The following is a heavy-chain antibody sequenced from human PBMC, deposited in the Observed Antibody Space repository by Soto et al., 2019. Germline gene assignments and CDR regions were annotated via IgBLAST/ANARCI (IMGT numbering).Heavy chain of an antibody. CDR2: FSSGGGGT. J-gene: IGHJ4*02. D-gene: IGHD2-15*01. Sequence: PGGALRLSRTASGCTFINYAMSWVRPAPGKGLEWVSTFSSGGGGTYYADSVKGRFTISRDNSKNTLSLQMNSLRAEDTAVYYCTKANRYCSGANCFTFDYWGLGTLVTVSS. CDR1: GCTFINYA. V-gene: IGHV3-23*01. CDR3: TKANRYCSGANCFTFDY.